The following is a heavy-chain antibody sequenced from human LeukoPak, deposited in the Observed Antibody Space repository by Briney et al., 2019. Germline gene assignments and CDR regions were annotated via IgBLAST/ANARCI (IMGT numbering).Heavy chain of an antibody. D-gene: IGHD3-10*01. CDR2: IDPSDSYT. Sequence: GESLRISCKGSGFRFTSYWITWMRQMPGKGLEWMGRIDPSDSYTSYSPSFQGHVTISVGKAISTAYLQWSSLKASDTAMYYCARASGSYWDFDYWGQGTLLTVSS. CDR3: ARASGSYWDFDY. CDR1: GFRFTSYW. J-gene: IGHJ4*02. V-gene: IGHV5-10-1*01.